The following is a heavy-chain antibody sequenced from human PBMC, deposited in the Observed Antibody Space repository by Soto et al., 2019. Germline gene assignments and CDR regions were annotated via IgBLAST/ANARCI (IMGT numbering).Heavy chain of an antibody. Sequence: ASVKVSCKASGYTFTSYAMHWVRQAPGQRLEWMGWINAGNGNTKYSQKFQGRVTITRDTSASTAYMELSSLRSEDTAVYYYDSSGYYRTYYYYGMDVWGQGTTVTVSS. CDR3: DSSGYYRTYYYYGMDV. CDR1: GYTFTSYA. D-gene: IGHD3-22*01. V-gene: IGHV1-3*01. J-gene: IGHJ6*02. CDR2: INAGNGNT.